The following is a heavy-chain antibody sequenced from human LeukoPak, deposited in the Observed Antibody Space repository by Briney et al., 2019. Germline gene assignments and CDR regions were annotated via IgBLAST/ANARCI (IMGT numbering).Heavy chain of an antibody. V-gene: IGHV4-4*07. J-gene: IGHJ4*02. D-gene: IGHD2-2*01. CDR3: AREEGGVYCSSTSCYYFDY. CDR2: IYTSGST. CDR1: GGSIRGDY. Sequence: SETLSLTCDVSGGSIRGDYWSWIRQPAGRGLEWIGRIYTSGSTNYNPSLKSRVTISVDTSKNQFSLKLSSVTAADTAVYYCAREEGGVYCSSTSCYYFDYWGQGTLVTVSS.